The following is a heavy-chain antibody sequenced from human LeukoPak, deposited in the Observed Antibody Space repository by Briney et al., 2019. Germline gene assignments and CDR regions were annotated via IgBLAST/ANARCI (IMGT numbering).Heavy chain of an antibody. Sequence: PGGSLRLSCAASGFTFSSYAMSWVRQAPGKGLEWVSDINGSGGTTYYTDSVKGRFTISRDNSKNTPYLQMNSLRAEDTAVYYCVPRKEWSCYMDVWGKGTTVTVSS. CDR3: VPRKEWSCYMDV. J-gene: IGHJ6*03. D-gene: IGHD3-3*01. CDR2: INGSGGTT. V-gene: IGHV3-23*01. CDR1: GFTFSSYA.